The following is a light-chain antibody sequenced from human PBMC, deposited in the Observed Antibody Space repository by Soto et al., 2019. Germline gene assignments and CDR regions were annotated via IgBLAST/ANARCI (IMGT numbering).Light chain of an antibody. CDR3: SSYTSGSTPLYV. CDR2: DVS. Sequence: QSALTQPASVSGSPGQSITISCTGTSSDVGGYNYVAWYQRHPGKAPKLMIYDVSNRPSGVSNRFSGSKSGNTASLTISGRQAEDEADYYCSSYTSGSTPLYVFGTGTKLTVL. V-gene: IGLV2-14*01. CDR1: SSDVGGYNY. J-gene: IGLJ1*01.